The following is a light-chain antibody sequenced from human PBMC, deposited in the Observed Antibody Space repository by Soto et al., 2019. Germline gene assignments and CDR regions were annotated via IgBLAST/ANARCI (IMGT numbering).Light chain of an antibody. CDR2: ASS. V-gene: IGKV1-9*01. CDR3: QQLNSSPFT. CDR1: QGISSY. Sequence: IQLTQSPYSLSASVVDRVTITCRASQGISSYLAWYQQKPGKAPKLLIYASSTLQSWVPSRFSGSGSGTDFTLTISSRQPEDFATYYCQQLNSSPFTFGGGTKVVIK. J-gene: IGKJ4*01.